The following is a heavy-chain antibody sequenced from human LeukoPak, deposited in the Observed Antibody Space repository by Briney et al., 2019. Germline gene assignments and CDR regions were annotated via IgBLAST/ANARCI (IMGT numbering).Heavy chain of an antibody. D-gene: IGHD1-7*01. CDR1: GFTFSSYE. V-gene: IGHV3-48*03. Sequence: GGSLRLSCAASGFTFSSYEMDWVRQAPGKGLEWVSYISSSGSTIYYADSVKGRFTISRDNAKNSLYLQMNSLRAEDTAVYYCAGTWNYNNWFDPWGQGTLVTVSS. J-gene: IGHJ5*02. CDR2: ISSSGSTI. CDR3: AGTWNYNNWFDP.